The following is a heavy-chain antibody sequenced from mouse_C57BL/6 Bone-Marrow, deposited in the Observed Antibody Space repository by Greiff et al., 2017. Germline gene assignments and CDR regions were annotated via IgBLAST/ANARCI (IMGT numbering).Heavy chain of an antibody. CDR1: GFTFSSYA. J-gene: IGHJ2*01. CDR3: TRDLNGYDGVDY. CDR2: ISSGGDYI. Sequence: EVQLVESGGGLVKPGGSLKLSCAASGFTFSSYAMPWVRQTPVKRLEWVAYISSGGDYIYYADTVKGRFTISRENAKNTLYLQMNSLKSEDTAIYYCTRDLNGYDGVDYWGQGTTPTVTS. D-gene: IGHD2-2*01. V-gene: IGHV5-9-1*02.